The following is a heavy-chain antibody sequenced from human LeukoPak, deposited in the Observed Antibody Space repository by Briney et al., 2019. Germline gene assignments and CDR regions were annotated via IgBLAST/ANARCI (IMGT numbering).Heavy chain of an antibody. Sequence: PSETLSLTCTVSGGSISSSSYYWGWIRQPPGKGLEWIGSIYYSGSTYYNPSLKSRVTISVDTSKNQFSLKLSSVTAADTAVYYCARGRRKYYYYYGMDVWGQGTTVTVSS. D-gene: IGHD5-24*01. CDR1: GGSISSSSYY. CDR3: ARGRRKYYYYYGMDV. V-gene: IGHV4-39*07. CDR2: IYYSGST. J-gene: IGHJ6*02.